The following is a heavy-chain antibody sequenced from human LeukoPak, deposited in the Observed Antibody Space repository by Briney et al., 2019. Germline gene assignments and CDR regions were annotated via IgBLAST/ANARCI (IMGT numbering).Heavy chain of an antibody. CDR1: GFTFSSYA. CDR3: ARGDGYCSSTSCYIFDY. Sequence: GGSLRLSCAASGFTFSSYAMHWVRQAPGKGLEWVAGISYDGSNKYYADSVKGRFTISRDNSKNTLYLQMNSLRAEDTAVYYCARGDGYCSSTSCYIFDYWGQGTLVTVSS. CDR2: ISYDGSNK. D-gene: IGHD2-2*03. V-gene: IGHV3-30-3*01. J-gene: IGHJ4*02.